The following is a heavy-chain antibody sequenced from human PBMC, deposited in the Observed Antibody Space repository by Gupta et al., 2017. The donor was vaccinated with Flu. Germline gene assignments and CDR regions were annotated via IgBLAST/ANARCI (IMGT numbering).Heavy chain of an antibody. CDR1: FTFSHYG. D-gene: IGHD2-15*01. J-gene: IGHJ4*02. Sequence: FTFSHYGIHWVRQAPGKGLEWVAIIWNDGTTKYYADSVKGRFTISRDNSKKMVYLQMSSLRVEDTAVYYCAGDGSHSDIDFWGQGTLVTVSS. V-gene: IGHV3-33*01. CDR3: AGDGSHSDIDF. CDR2: IWNDGTTK.